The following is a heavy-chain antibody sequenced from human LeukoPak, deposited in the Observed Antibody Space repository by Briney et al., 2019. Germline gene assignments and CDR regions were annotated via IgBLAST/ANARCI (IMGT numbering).Heavy chain of an antibody. V-gene: IGHV3-23*01. CDR2: ISGSGAST. J-gene: IGHJ4*02. D-gene: IGHD6-13*01. CDR3: AKGSSWFDY. CDR1: GLTFSSYA. Sequence: GGSLRLSCAASGLTFSSYAMSWVRQAPGKGLEWVSTISGSGASTYYVDSVKGRFTISRDNSKNTLYLQMNSLRAEDTAVYYCAKGSSWFDYWGQGTLVTVSS.